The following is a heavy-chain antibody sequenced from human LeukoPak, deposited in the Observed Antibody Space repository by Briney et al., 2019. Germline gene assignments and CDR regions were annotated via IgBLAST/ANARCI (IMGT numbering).Heavy chain of an antibody. J-gene: IGHJ4*02. CDR1: GFTFSTYW. V-gene: IGHV3-7*01. CDR3: ARVLPVASRDY. D-gene: IGHD2-2*01. CDR2: IKQDGSDK. Sequence: GGSLRLSCAASGFTFSTYWMSWVRQAPGKGREWVANIKQDGSDKFYVDSVKGRFTISRDNAKNSMYLQMNSLRAEDTAVYYCARVLPVASRDYWGQGTLVTVSS.